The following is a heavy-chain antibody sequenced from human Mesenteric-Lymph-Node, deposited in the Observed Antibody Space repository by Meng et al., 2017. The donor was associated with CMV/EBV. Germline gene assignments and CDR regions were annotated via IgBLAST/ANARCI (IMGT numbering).Heavy chain of an antibody. CDR3: ARDRNYYDLPDY. D-gene: IGHD3-22*01. CDR1: GFTFSSYS. CDR2: NSSSSSTI. Sequence: GESLKISCAASGFTFSSYSMNWVRQAPGKGLEWVSYNSSSSSTIYYADSVKGRFTISRDNAKNSLYLQMNSLRAEDTAVYYCARDRNYYDLPDYWGQGTLVTVSS. J-gene: IGHJ4*02. V-gene: IGHV3-48*04.